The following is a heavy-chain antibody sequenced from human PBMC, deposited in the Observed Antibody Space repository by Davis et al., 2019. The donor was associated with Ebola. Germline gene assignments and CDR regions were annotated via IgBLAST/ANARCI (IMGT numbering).Heavy chain of an antibody. CDR3: ARDLTTVTTFYYYYYGMDV. D-gene: IGHD4-17*01. Sequence: GESLKISCAASGFTFSSYAMSWVRQAPGKGLEWVSAISGSGGSTYYADSVKGRFTISRDNSKNTLYLQMNSLRAEDTAVYYCARDLTTVTTFYYYYYGMDVWGQGTTVTVSS. CDR1: GFTFSSYA. J-gene: IGHJ6*02. CDR2: ISGSGGST. V-gene: IGHV3-23*01.